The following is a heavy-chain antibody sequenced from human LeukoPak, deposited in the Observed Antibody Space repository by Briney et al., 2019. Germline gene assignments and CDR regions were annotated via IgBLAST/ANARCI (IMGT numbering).Heavy chain of an antibody. CDR2: IYYSGST. J-gene: IGHJ3*02. CDR3: ASLRDYEIAFDI. D-gene: IGHD4-17*01. CDR1: GGSISSSSYY. Sequence: SETLSLTCTVSGGSISSSSYYWGWIRQPPGKGLEWIGSIYYSGSTYYNPSLKSRVTISVDTSKNQFSLKLGSVTAADTAVYYCASLRDYEIAFDIWGQGTMVTVSS. V-gene: IGHV4-39*07.